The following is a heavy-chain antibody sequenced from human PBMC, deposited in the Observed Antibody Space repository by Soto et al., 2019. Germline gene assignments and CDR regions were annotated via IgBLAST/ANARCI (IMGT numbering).Heavy chain of an antibody. CDR2: IYYSGST. D-gene: IGHD2-15*01. CDR1: GGSISSGGYY. Sequence: SETLSLTCTVAGGSISSGGYYWSWIRQHPGKGLEWIGYIYYSGSTYYNPSLKSRVTISVDTSKNQFSLKLSSVTAADTAVYYCARGSVVAATLFDYWGQGTLVTVSS. CDR3: ARGSVVAATLFDY. J-gene: IGHJ4*02. V-gene: IGHV4-31*03.